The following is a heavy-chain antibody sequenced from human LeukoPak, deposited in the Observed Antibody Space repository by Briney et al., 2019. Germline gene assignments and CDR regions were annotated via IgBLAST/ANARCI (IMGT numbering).Heavy chain of an antibody. V-gene: IGHV4-59*12. CDR2: IYYSGST. J-gene: IGHJ6*03. CDR1: GGSISSYY. Sequence: SETLSLTCTVSGGSISSYYWSWIRQPPGKGLEWIGYIYYSGSTNYNPSLKSRVTISVDTSKNQFSLKLSSVTAADTAVYYCARVGSSSGYYYYYYYMDVWGKGTTVTVSS. D-gene: IGHD6-6*01. CDR3: ARVGSSSGYYYYYYYMDV.